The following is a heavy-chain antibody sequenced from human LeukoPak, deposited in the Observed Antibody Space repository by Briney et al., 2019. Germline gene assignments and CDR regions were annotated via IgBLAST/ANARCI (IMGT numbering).Heavy chain of an antibody. CDR2: ISGSSSNI. Sequence: GVSLRLSCAGSSFTFNSDSMNRLPQAPGKGREGGSYISGSSSNIFYADSVKGRFTISRDNAKKSLYLQMNSLRDEDTAVYYCAREGYMVRGAMFDYWGQGTLVTVSS. CDR1: SFTFNSDS. J-gene: IGHJ4*02. V-gene: IGHV3-48*02. CDR3: AREGYMVRGAMFDY. D-gene: IGHD3-10*01.